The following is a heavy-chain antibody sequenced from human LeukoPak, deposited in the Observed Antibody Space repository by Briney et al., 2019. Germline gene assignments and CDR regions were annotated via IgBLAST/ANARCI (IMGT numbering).Heavy chain of an antibody. CDR3: ARLQYYDSSGSKGYYFDY. D-gene: IGHD3-22*01. Sequence: SQTLSLTCTVSGGSLSSGGYYWSWIRQHPGKGLEWIGYIYYSGSTYYNPSLKSRVTISVDTSKNQFSLKLSSVTAADTAVYYCARLQYYDSSGSKGYYFDYWGQGTLVTVSS. CDR1: GGSLSSGGYY. V-gene: IGHV4-31*03. CDR2: IYYSGST. J-gene: IGHJ4*02.